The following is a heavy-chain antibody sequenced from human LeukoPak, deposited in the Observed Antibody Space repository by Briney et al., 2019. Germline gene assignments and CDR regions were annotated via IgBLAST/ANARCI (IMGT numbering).Heavy chain of an antibody. V-gene: IGHV5-10-1*01. CDR3: AISVQGPSPIDY. Sequence: GESLKISCKGSGYTFTSYWISWVRQMPGKGLEWMGRIDPSDSHTKCSPSFQGHVTISADKSINTAYLQWSSLRASDTAMYYCAISVQGPSPIDYWGQGTLVTVSS. J-gene: IGHJ4*02. CDR2: IDPSDSHT. CDR1: GYTFTSYW.